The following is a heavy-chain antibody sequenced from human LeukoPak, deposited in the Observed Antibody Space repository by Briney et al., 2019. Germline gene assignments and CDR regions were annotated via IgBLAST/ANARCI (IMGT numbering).Heavy chain of an antibody. D-gene: IGHD1-26*01. Sequence: PGGSLRLSCAASGFTFSSYAMHWVRQAPGKGLEWVAVISYDGSNKYYADSVKGRFTISRDNSKNTLYLQMNSLRAEDTAVYYCAREGREESYYYYYMDVWGKGTTVTVSS. CDR1: GFTFSSYA. CDR3: AREGREESYYYYYMDV. V-gene: IGHV3-30-3*01. CDR2: ISYDGSNK. J-gene: IGHJ6*03.